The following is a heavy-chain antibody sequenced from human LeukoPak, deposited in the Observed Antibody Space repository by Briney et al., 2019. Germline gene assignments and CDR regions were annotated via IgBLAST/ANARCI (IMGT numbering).Heavy chain of an antibody. D-gene: IGHD3-9*01. J-gene: IGHJ4*02. V-gene: IGHV3-7*03. CDR2: IKQDGSEK. CDR3: ARLRGRYFDWFPQYYFDY. CDR1: GFTFSSYW. Sequence: SGGSLRLSCAASGFTFSSYWMNWVRQAPGKGLEWVANIKQDGSEKYYVDSVKGRFTISRDNAKNSLYLQMNSLRAEDTAVYYCARLRGRYFDWFPQYYFDYWGQGTLVTVSS.